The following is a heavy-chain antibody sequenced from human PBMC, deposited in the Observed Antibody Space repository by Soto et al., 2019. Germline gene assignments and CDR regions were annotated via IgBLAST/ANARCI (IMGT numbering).Heavy chain of an antibody. J-gene: IGHJ5*02. CDR1: GFTFSNYA. D-gene: IGHD4-17*01. Sequence: QVQLVESGGGVVQPGRSLRLSCAASGFTFSNYAMHWVRQAPGKGLEWVAVISYDGSNIYYADSVKGRFTISRDNSKNTLYLQMNSLRPEDTAVYYCARTLSGDYGDWFDPWGQGTLFTVSS. CDR3: ARTLSGDYGDWFDP. CDR2: ISYDGSNI. V-gene: IGHV3-30-3*01.